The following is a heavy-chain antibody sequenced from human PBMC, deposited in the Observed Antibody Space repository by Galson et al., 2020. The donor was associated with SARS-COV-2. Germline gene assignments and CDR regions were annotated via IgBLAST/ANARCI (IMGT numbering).Heavy chain of an antibody. Sequence: SETLSLTCFVSADSLKGTEYNWAWLRQTPEKGLEWLGSVYSEGQTYYNPAFWSRISMSLDLSQRQFFLKLNLVTAADTAMYFCARDVGEILTGFDAFDLWGPGTRVTVSS. J-gene: IGHJ3*01. CDR3: ARDVGEILTGFDAFDL. CDR1: ADSLKGTEYN. D-gene: IGHD7-27*01. V-gene: IGHV4-39*07. CDR2: VYSEGQT.